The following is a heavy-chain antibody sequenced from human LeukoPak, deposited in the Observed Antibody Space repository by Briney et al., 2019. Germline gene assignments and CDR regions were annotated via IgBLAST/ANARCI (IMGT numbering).Heavy chain of an antibody. CDR3: ARVSGVVRVYYYYYGMDV. J-gene: IGHJ6*02. V-gene: IGHV1-8*01. D-gene: IGHD3-16*01. CDR1: GYTFTSYD. Sequence: ASVKVSCRASGYTFTSYDINWVRQATGQGLEWMGWMNPNSGNAGYAQKFQGRVTMTRNTPISTAYMELSSLRSEDTAVYYCARVSGVVRVYYYYYGMDVWGQGTTVTVSS. CDR2: MNPNSGNA.